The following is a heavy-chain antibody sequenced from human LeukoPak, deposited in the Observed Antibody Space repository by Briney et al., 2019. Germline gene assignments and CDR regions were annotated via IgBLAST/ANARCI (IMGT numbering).Heavy chain of an antibody. CDR3: AKTHYYGSNWWFDP. J-gene: IGHJ5*02. D-gene: IGHD3-10*01. V-gene: IGHV3-23*01. CDR2: ISGSGGST. Sequence: GGTLRLSCADSGYTFSSYGMSWVRQAPGKGLEWVTAISGSGGSTYYADSVKGRFTISRDNSKNTLYLQMNSLRAEDTAVYYCAKTHYYGSNWWFDPWGQGTLVTVSS. CDR1: GYTFSSYG.